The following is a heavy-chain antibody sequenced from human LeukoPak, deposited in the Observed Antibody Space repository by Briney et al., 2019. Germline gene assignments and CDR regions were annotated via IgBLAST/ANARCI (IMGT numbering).Heavy chain of an antibody. D-gene: IGHD2-15*01. CDR3: AKSGLNRFDY. CDR2: ISRSSSTI. Sequence: GGSLRLSCAASGFTFSNYNMNWVRQAPGKGLEWISYISRSSSTIYYADSVKGRFTISRDNAKNSLYLQMNSLRAEDTAVYYCAKSGLNRFDYWGQGTLVTVSS. CDR1: GFTFSNYN. J-gene: IGHJ4*02. V-gene: IGHV3-48*01.